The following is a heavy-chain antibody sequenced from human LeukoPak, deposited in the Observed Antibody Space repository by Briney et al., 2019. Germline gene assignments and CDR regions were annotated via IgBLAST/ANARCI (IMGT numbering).Heavy chain of an antibody. J-gene: IGHJ3*02. CDR2: IIPILGIA. Sequence: ASVKVSCKASGYTFTGYYMHWVRQAPGQGLEWMGRIIPILGIANYAQKFQGRVTITADKSMSTAYMELSSLRSEDTAVYYCASGLYYYDSSGYLPDIWGQGTMVTVSS. D-gene: IGHD3-22*01. V-gene: IGHV1-69*02. CDR3: ASGLYYYDSSGYLPDI. CDR1: GYTFTGYY.